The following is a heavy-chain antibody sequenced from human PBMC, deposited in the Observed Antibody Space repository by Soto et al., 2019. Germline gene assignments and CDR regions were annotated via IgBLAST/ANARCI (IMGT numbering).Heavy chain of an antibody. Sequence: QVQLVQSGAEVKRPGSSVKVSCKASGGTFNNYALSWVRQAPGQGLEWVGGIIPIFNSANYAQKFQGRVTITADDYTSTAYLELRSLRPDDTAVYYCAREVTVASYFFDFWGQVTLVTVSS. CDR2: IIPIFNSA. CDR1: GGTFNNYA. D-gene: IGHD5-12*01. J-gene: IGHJ4*02. V-gene: IGHV1-69*01. CDR3: AREVTVASYFFDF.